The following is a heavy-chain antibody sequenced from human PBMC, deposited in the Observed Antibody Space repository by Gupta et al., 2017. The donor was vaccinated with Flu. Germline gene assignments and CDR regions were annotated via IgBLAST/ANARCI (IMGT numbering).Heavy chain of an antibody. J-gene: IGHJ4*02. CDR2: INTNTGHP. D-gene: IGHD4-11*01. CDR3: ARDRGYSNNDAPWYFDF. Sequence: QVQLVQSGSELKKPGASVKVSCKVSGYTFTSYTLHWVRQAPEQGLEWMGGINTNTGHPTYAQCFTGRFVISLDTSVSTTYLQISSLKAEDTAVYYCARDRGYSNNDAPWYFDFWGQGTLLTVSS. V-gene: IGHV7-4-1*02. CDR1: GYTFTSYT.